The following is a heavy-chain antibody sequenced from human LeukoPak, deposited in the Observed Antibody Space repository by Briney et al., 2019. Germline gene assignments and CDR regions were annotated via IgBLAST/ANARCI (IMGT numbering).Heavy chain of an antibody. Sequence: PSETLSLTCAVSRGSISSSNWWSWVRQPPGKGLEWIGEIYHSGSTNYNPSLKSRVTISVDKSKNQFSLKLTSVTAADTAAYYCARQGDSGWYYFDYWGQGTLVTVSS. D-gene: IGHD6-19*01. V-gene: IGHV4-4*02. J-gene: IGHJ4*02. CDR3: ARQGDSGWYYFDY. CDR1: RGSISSSNW. CDR2: IYHSGST.